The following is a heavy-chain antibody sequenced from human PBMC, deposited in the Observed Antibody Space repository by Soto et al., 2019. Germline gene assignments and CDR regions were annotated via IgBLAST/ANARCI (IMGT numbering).Heavy chain of an antibody. Sequence: EVQLLESGGGLVQPGGSLSLSCAASGFTFSSYAMSWVRQVPGKGLEWVSTISGTGDNAYYADSGKGRFTTSRDNSRNTLFLQMNNLRAEDTAVYYCVKDLGIAARPVGDYWGQGTLVTVSS. D-gene: IGHD6-6*01. V-gene: IGHV3-23*01. CDR3: VKDLGIAARPVGDY. CDR1: GFTFSSYA. CDR2: ISGTGDNA. J-gene: IGHJ4*02.